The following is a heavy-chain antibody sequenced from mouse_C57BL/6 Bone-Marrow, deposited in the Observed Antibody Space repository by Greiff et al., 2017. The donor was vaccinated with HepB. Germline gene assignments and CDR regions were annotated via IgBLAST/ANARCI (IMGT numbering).Heavy chain of an antibody. J-gene: IGHJ1*03. V-gene: IGHV1-76*01. CDR3: AREELTTAKDYWYFDV. CDR1: GYTFTDYY. D-gene: IGHD1-2*01. Sequence: QVQLQQSGAELVRPGASVKLSCKASGYTFTDYYINWVKQRPGQGLEWIARIYPGSGNTYYNEKFKGKATLTAEKSSSTAYMQLSSLTSEDSAVYFCAREELTTAKDYWYFDVWGTGTTVTVSS. CDR2: IYPGSGNT.